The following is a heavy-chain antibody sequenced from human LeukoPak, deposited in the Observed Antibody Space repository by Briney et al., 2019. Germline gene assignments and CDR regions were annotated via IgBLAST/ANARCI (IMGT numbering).Heavy chain of an antibody. CDR2: INTNTGNP. CDR1: GYTFTSYD. CDR3: AREYRGATRRYYFDY. Sequence: ASVKVSCKASGYTFTSYDINWVRQATGQGLEWMGWINTNTGNPTYAQGFTGRFVFSLDTSVSTAYLQISSLKAEDTAVYYCAREYRGATRRYYFDYWGQGTLVTVSS. J-gene: IGHJ4*02. V-gene: IGHV7-4-1*02. D-gene: IGHD1-26*01.